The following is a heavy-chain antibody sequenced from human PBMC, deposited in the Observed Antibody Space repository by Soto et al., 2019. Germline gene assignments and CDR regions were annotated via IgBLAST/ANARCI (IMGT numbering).Heavy chain of an antibody. D-gene: IGHD6-13*01. J-gene: IGHJ6*02. V-gene: IGHV1-2*02. CDR2: INPNSGGT. CDR3: ARGDYSSSWSFYYYYGMDV. CDR1: GYTFTGYY. Sequence: ASVKVSCKASGYTFTGYYMHWVRQAPGQGLEWMGWINPNSGGTNYAQKFQGRVTMTRDTSISTAYMELSRLRSDDMAVYYCARGDYSSSWSFYYYYGMDVWGQGTTVTVSS.